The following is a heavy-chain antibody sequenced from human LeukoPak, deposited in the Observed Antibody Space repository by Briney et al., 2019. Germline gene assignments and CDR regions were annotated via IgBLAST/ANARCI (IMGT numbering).Heavy chain of an antibody. CDR1: GYTFTGYY. V-gene: IGHV1-2*02. CDR3: ARASWELPKYYFDY. CDR2: INPNSGGT. D-gene: IGHD1-26*01. Sequence: ASVKVSCKASGYTFTGYYMHWVRQAPEQGLEWMGWINPNSGGTNYAQKFQGRVTMTRDTSISTAYMVLSRLRSEDTAVYYCARASWELPKYYFDYWGQGTLVTVSS. J-gene: IGHJ4*02.